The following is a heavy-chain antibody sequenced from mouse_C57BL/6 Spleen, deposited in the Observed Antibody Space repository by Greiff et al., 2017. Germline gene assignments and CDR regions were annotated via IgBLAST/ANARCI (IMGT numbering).Heavy chain of an antibody. Sequence: QVQLQQPGAELVMPGASVKLSCKASGYTFTSYWMHWVKQRPGQGLEWLGEIDPSDSYTNYNQKFKGKSTLTVDKSSSTAYMQLISLTSEDSAVYYCARADGNYGKAWFAYWGQGTLVTVSA. J-gene: IGHJ3*01. CDR2: IDPSDSYT. CDR1: GYTFTSYW. CDR3: ARADGNYGKAWFAY. D-gene: IGHD2-1*01. V-gene: IGHV1-69*01.